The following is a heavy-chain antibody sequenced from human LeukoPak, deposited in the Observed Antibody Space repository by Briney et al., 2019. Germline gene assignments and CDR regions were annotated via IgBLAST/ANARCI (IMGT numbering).Heavy chain of an antibody. CDR3: ARDMVSYGNYYYYMDV. V-gene: IGHV4-4*07. J-gene: IGHJ6*03. Sequence: ETLSLTCTVSGGSIGTSYWTWIRQPAGKGLEWIGRIYTSGSTSYNPSLKSRVTISVDTSKNQFSLKLSSVTAADTAVYYCARDMVSYGNYYYYMDVWGKGTTVTVSS. CDR2: IYTSGST. D-gene: IGHD5-18*01. CDR1: GGSIGTSY.